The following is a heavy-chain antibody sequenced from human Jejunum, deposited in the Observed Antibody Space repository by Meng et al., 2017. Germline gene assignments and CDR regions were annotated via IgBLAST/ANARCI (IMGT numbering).Heavy chain of an antibody. CDR3: ARGRPGLGYHPKSVDL. Sequence: GGSLRLSCTASEFNFGDYWMTWVRQGPGKGREWIASINGDGTYILYADHVKGRFTISRDNAEHSLYLQMHSLRDDDTGVYYCARGRPGLGYHPKSVDLWGQGTSVTVSS. CDR2: INGDGTYI. D-gene: IGHD1-14*01. CDR1: EFNFGDYW. J-gene: IGHJ5*02. V-gene: IGHV3-7*01.